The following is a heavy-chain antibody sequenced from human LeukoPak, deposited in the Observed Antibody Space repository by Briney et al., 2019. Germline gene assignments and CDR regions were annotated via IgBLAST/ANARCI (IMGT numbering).Heavy chain of an antibody. CDR3: ARDVGRYGGFDH. J-gene: IGHJ4*02. CDR2: IYSGGST. V-gene: IGHV3-66*01. CDR1: GFTVSSNY. Sequence: GGSLRLSCAASGFTVSSNYMSWVRQAPGKGLEWVSVIYSGGSTYYADSVKGRFTTSRDNSKNTLYLQMNSLRAEDTAVYYCARDVGRYGGFDHWGQGTLVTVSS. D-gene: IGHD4-23*01.